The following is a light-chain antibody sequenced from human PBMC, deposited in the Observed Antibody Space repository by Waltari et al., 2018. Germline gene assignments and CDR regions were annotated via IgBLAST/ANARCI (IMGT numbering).Light chain of an antibody. Sequence: QSVLTQPPSASGTPGQRVTISCSGSSSNIGSNTVNWYQQLPGTAPKLLIYSNNQRPSGVPDRFSGSKSGNTASLTISGLQAEDEADYYCCSYAGGTTYVFGTGTKVTVL. CDR2: SNN. CDR1: SSNIGSNT. V-gene: IGLV1-44*01. CDR3: CSYAGGTTYV. J-gene: IGLJ1*01.